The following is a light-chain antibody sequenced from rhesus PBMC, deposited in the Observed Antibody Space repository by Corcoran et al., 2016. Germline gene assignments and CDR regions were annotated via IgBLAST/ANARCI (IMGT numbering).Light chain of an antibody. J-gene: IGKJ3*01. V-gene: IGKV3-35*01. Sequence: ETVMTQSPATLSLSPGERATLSCRASQSVNSNVAWYHQKPGQPPRLHIYLASNRATGVPDRFSGCGSVTDFNLTIRSLDPEDVGIYYCQQYDDWNTFGPGTKLDIK. CDR2: LAS. CDR1: QSVNSN. CDR3: QQYDDWNT.